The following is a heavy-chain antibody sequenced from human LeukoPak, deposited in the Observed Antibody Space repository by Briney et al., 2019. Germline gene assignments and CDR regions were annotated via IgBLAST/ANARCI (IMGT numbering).Heavy chain of an antibody. Sequence: SETLSLTCTVSGGSISSYYWSWIRQPPGKGLEWIGYIYYSGSTNYNPSLKSRVTISVDTSKNQFSLKLSSVTAADTAVYYCASGYCSGGSCYSEDDYYYYGMDVWGKGTTVTVSS. CDR1: GGSISSYY. V-gene: IGHV4-59*01. D-gene: IGHD2-15*01. J-gene: IGHJ6*04. CDR2: IYYSGST. CDR3: ASGYCSGGSCYSEDDYYYYGMDV.